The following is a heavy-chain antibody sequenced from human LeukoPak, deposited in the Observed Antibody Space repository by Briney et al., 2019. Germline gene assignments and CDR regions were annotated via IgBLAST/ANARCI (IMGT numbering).Heavy chain of an antibody. CDR1: GYTFTNYY. Sequence: ASVTVSYMASGYTFTNYYMHWVRPAPGQGREWMGLNNPSSGTTSYAQKFQGRVTMTRDTSTSTVYMELSSLTSEDTAVYYCARDRGLLYGSSGCLDSWGQGTLVTVSS. D-gene: IGHD6-19*01. CDR2: NNPSSGTT. J-gene: IGHJ4*02. V-gene: IGHV1-46*01. CDR3: ARDRGLLYGSSGCLDS.